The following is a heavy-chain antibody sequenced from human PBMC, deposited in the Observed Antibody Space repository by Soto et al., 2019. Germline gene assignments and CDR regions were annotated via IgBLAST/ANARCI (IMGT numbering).Heavy chain of an antibody. CDR2: ISGSGAGT. CDR3: AKNPANIALAGAGFDY. V-gene: IGHV3-23*01. D-gene: IGHD6-19*01. Sequence: GGSLRLSCAASGFTFSNYAMSWVRQAPGRGLEWVSAISGSGAGTYYTDSVKGRFTISRDNSKNTLYLQMSSLRAEDTAVYYCAKNPANIALAGAGFDYWGQGTLVTVSS. CDR1: GFTFSNYA. J-gene: IGHJ4*02.